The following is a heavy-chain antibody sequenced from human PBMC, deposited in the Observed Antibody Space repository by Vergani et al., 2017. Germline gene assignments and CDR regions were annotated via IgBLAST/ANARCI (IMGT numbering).Heavy chain of an antibody. J-gene: IGHJ5*02. CDR1: GGSISSYY. Sequence: QVQLQESGPGLVKPSETLSLTCTVSGGSISSYYWSWIRQPAGKGLEWIGRIYTSGSTNYNPSLKSRVTMSVDTSKNQFSLKLSSVAAADTAVYYCARVDDYVWGSYLDPWGQGTLVTVSS. CDR2: IYTSGST. CDR3: ARVDDYVWGSYLDP. D-gene: IGHD3-16*02. V-gene: IGHV4-4*07.